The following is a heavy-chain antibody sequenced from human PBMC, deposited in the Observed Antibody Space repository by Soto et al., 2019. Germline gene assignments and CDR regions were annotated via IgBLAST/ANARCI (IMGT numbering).Heavy chain of an antibody. CDR2: ISSGNAYI. J-gene: IGHJ4*02. Sequence: EVQLVESGGGLVKPGGSLRLSCAASGFTFSSYTMNWVRQAPGKGLEWVSSISSGNAYIYYADSVKGRFTISRDNAKSSMYLLMNSLRAEDTAVYYCAVFGVVTNFDYWGQGNLVTVSS. CDR1: GFTFSSYT. D-gene: IGHD3-3*01. V-gene: IGHV3-21*06. CDR3: AVFGVVTNFDY.